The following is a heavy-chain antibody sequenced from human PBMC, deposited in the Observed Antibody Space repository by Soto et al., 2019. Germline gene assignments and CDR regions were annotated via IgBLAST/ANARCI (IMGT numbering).Heavy chain of an antibody. CDR2: INPNGSGT. V-gene: IGHV1-46*01. Sequence: QVQLVQSGAEVKKPGASVKISCKASGYKFITHYIHWVRQAPGVGLEWMGIINPNGSGTDYAQKFQCRVTMTTDTYASTVHVELSRLRSEDTAVYFCARDSSASATSYSFDYWGQGTLVTVSS. CDR1: GYKFITHY. CDR3: ARDSSASATSYSFDY. D-gene: IGHD3-10*01. J-gene: IGHJ4*02.